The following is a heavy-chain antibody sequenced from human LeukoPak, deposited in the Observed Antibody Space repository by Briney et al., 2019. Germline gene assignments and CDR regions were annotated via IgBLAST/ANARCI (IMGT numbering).Heavy chain of an antibody. V-gene: IGHV1-69*05. CDR2: IIPIFGTA. D-gene: IGHD7-27*01. Sequence: SVKVSCKASGGTFSSYAISWVRQAPGQGLEWMGGIIPIFGTANYAQKFQGRVTMTRDTSTSTVYMEVSSLRSEDTAVYYCARGNWGLPPDGIDYWGQGTLVTVSS. CDR3: ARGNWGLPPDGIDY. J-gene: IGHJ4*02. CDR1: GGTFSSYA.